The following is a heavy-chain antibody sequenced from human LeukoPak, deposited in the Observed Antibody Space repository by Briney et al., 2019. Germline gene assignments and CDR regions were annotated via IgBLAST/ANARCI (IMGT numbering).Heavy chain of an antibody. CDR2: IYTSGST. D-gene: IGHD3-3*01. CDR1: GGSISSYY. J-gene: IGHJ5*02. V-gene: IGHV4-4*07. CDR3: ARGPSITIFGVVMYTWFDP. Sequence: SETLSLTCTVSGGSISSYYWSWIRQPAGKGLEWIGRIYTSGSTNYNPSLKSRVTMSVDTSKNQFSLNLISVTAADTAVYYCARGPSITIFGVVMYTWFDPWGQGTPVSVSS.